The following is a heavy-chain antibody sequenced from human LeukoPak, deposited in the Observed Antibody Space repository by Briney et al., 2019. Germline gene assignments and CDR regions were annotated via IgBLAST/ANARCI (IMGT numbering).Heavy chain of an antibody. CDR3: ARGLLWFGELTYFDY. CDR1: GGSISSGGYY. D-gene: IGHD3-10*01. CDR2: IYYSGST. J-gene: IGHJ4*02. V-gene: IGHV4-31*03. Sequence: SSETLSLTCTVSGGSISSGGYYWSWIRQHPGKGLEWIGYIYYSGSTYYNPSLKSRVTISVDTSKNQFSLKLSSVTAADTAVYYCARGLLWFGELTYFDYWGQGTLVTVSS.